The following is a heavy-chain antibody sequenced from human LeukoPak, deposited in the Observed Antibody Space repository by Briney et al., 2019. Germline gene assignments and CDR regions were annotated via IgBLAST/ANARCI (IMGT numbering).Heavy chain of an antibody. CDR1: GFTFSTYE. J-gene: IGHJ3*02. CDR2: VSGSGTTT. V-gene: IGHV3-48*03. CDR3: ARSFDI. Sequence: GSSLRLSCAASGFTFSTYEMNWVRQAPGKGLEWVSYVSGSGTTTYYADSVKGRFTISRDNAKNSLDLQMNSLRAEDTATYYCARSFDIWGQGIMVTVSS.